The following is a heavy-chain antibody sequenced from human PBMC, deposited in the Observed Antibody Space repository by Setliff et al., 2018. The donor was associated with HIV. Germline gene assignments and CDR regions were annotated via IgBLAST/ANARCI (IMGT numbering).Heavy chain of an antibody. CDR1: VGSFSGYY. CDR3: ARGPLDSNGYRSDAFDI. J-gene: IGHJ3*02. D-gene: IGHD3-22*01. Sequence: SETLSLTCAVYVGSFSGYYWSWIRQPPGKGLEWIGEISHSGRTNYNPSLKSRVTISVDTSKNQFSLKLSSVTAADTAVYYCARGPLDSNGYRSDAFDIWGQGTMVTVSS. CDR2: ISHSGRT. V-gene: IGHV4-34*01.